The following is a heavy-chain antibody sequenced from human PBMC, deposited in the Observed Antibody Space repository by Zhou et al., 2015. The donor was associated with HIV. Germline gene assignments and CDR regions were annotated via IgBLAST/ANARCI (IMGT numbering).Heavy chain of an antibody. J-gene: IGHJ4*02. CDR1: GFIFSSYG. CDR2: IWFDGSNK. V-gene: IGHV3-33*01. Sequence: QVQLVESGGGVVQPGRSLRLSCAASGFIFSSYGMHWVRQAPGKGLEWVAGIWFDGSNKYYADYVKGRFTISRDNSKNTLNLQMNSLRAEDTAVYYCARDLRDSGTPAMGLDYWGQGTLVTVSS. CDR3: ARDLRDSGTPAMGLDY. D-gene: IGHD1-26*01.